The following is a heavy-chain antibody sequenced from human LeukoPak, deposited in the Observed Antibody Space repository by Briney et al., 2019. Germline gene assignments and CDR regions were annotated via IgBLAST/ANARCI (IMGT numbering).Heavy chain of an antibody. CDR1: GFTVSSNY. V-gene: IGHV3-53*01. CDR3: ARDHIGYFDY. D-gene: IGHD5-12*01. Sequence: PGGSLRLSCAASGFTVSSNYMSWVRQAPGKGLERVSVIYSGGSTYYADSLKGRFTISRDNSKNTLYLQMNSLRAEDTAVYYCARDHIGYFDYWGQGTLVTVSS. CDR2: IYSGGST. J-gene: IGHJ4*02.